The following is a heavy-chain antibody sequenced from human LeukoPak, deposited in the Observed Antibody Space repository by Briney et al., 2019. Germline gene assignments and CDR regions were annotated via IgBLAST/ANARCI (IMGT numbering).Heavy chain of an antibody. V-gene: IGHV3-23*01. J-gene: IGHJ3*01. D-gene: IGHD3-3*02. Sequence: GGSPRLSCAASGFTFNVYAMYWVRQAPGRGLEWVSSIGTPDSTHYANSVKGRFTTSRDDSKNTVFLQMNSLRAEDSATYYCAKDRENGNGIWDAFDVWGQGTVVTVSS. CDR1: GFTFNVYA. CDR2: IGTPDST. CDR3: AKDRENGNGIWDAFDV.